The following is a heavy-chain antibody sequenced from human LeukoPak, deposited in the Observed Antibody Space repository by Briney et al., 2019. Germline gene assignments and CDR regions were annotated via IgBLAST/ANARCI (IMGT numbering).Heavy chain of an antibody. V-gene: IGHV3-53*01. J-gene: IGHJ4*02. CDR2: IYSGGST. Sequence: GGSLRLSCATSGFTVSSNYMSWVRQAPGKGLEWVSVIYSGGSTYYADSVKGRFTISRDNSKNTLYLQMNSLRAEDTAVYYCAKGAQYYTMIYYFDYWGQGTLVTVSS. D-gene: IGHD3-22*01. CDR3: AKGAQYYTMIYYFDY. CDR1: GFTVSSNY.